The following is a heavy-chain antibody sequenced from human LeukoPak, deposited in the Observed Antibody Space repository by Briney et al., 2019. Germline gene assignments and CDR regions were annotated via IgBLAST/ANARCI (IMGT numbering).Heavy chain of an antibody. Sequence: GGFLRLSCTASVFTFSSSTMSWVRQVPGKGLEWVSGISASGGTTYYADSVTGRFTISRDNSKDTLYLQMNSLRADDTAVYYCAKDRAAYSSSWYGGSYFDSWGQGTLVTVSS. J-gene: IGHJ4*02. CDR1: VFTFSSST. CDR3: AKDRAAYSSSWYGGSYFDS. CDR2: ISASGGTT. V-gene: IGHV3-23*01. D-gene: IGHD6-13*01.